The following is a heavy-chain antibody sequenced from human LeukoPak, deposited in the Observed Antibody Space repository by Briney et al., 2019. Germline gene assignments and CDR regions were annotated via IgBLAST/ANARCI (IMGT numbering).Heavy chain of an antibody. D-gene: IGHD3-9*01. Sequence: GASVKVSCKASGCTFTGYYMHWVRQAPGQGLEWMGWINPNSGGTNYAQKFQGRVTMTRDTSISTAYMELSRLRSDDTAVYYCARSTYYDILTGYQYYFDYWGQGTLVTVSS. J-gene: IGHJ4*02. CDR1: GCTFTGYY. V-gene: IGHV1-2*02. CDR3: ARSTYYDILTGYQYYFDY. CDR2: INPNSGGT.